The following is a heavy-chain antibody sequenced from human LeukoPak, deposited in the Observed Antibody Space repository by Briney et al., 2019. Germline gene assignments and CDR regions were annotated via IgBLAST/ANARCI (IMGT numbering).Heavy chain of an antibody. Sequence: SETLSLTCAVYGGSFSGYYWSWIRQPPGKGLEWIGYIYHSGSTFYNPSLKSRVTISVDTSNNQFSLKMSSATAADTAVYYCARARVNTMMIVVSGGYFDYWGQGTLVTVSS. CDR1: GGSFSGYY. D-gene: IGHD3-22*01. J-gene: IGHJ4*02. V-gene: IGHV4-34*01. CDR2: IYHSGST. CDR3: ARARVNTMMIVVSGGYFDY.